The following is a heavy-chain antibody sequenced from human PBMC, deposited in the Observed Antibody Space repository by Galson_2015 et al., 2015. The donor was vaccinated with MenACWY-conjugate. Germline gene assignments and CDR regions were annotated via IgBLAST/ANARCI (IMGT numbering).Heavy chain of an antibody. CDR1: GYTFTGFY. CDR2: LTPHSGGA. CDR3: ARAYAGGHMDV. Sequence: SVKVSCKASGYTFTGFYLHWVRQAPGHGLEWMGRLTPHSGGAEYAQKFQGRVTLSRDMSINTAYMELSSLRFDDTAIYYCARAYAGGHMDVWGEGTTVTVSS. V-gene: IGHV1-2*06. J-gene: IGHJ6*03. D-gene: IGHD2-2*01.